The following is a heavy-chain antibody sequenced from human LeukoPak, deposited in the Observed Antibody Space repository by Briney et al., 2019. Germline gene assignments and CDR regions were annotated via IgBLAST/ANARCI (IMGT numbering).Heavy chain of an antibody. Sequence: PSETLSLTCAVYGGSFSDYYWSWIRQPPGKGLEWIGEINHSGSTNYNPSLKSRVTISVDTSKNQFSLKLSSVTAADTAVYYCARGQLRPRFDYWGQGTLVTVSS. J-gene: IGHJ4*02. CDR2: INHSGST. D-gene: IGHD2-2*01. V-gene: IGHV4-34*01. CDR1: GGSFSDYY. CDR3: ARGQLRPRFDY.